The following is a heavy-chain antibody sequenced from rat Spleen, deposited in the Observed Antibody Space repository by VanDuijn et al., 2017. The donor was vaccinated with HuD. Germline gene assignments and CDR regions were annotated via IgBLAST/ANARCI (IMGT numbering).Heavy chain of an antibody. V-gene: IGHV5-29*01. Sequence: EVQLVESDGGLVQPGRSLKLSCVASGFTFNDCYMAWVRQAPTKGLEWVATISYDGSSTYYRDSAKGRFTISRDNAKSTLYLQMDSLRSEDTATYYCVRQGYLRDWYFDFWGPGTMVTVSS. D-gene: IGHD2-7*01. CDR1: GFTFNDCY. CDR3: VRQGYLRDWYFDF. J-gene: IGHJ1*01. CDR2: ISYDGSST.